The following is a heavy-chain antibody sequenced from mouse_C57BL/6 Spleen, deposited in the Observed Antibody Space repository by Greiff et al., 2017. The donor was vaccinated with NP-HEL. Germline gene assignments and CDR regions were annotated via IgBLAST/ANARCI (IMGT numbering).Heavy chain of an antibody. V-gene: IGHV5-9*01. CDR2: ISGGGGNT. J-gene: IGHJ2*01. CDR3: ARHSYYYGSSGYFDY. CDR1: GFTFSSYT. Sequence: EVQLQESGGGLVKPGGSLKLSCAASGFTFSSYTMSWVRQTPEKRLEWVATISGGGGNTYYPDSVKGRFTISRDNAKNTLYLQMSSLRSEDTALYYCARHSYYYGSSGYFDYWGQGTTLTVSS. D-gene: IGHD1-1*01.